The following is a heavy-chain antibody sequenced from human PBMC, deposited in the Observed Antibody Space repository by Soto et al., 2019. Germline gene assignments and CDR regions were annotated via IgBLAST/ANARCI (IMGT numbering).Heavy chain of an antibody. V-gene: IGHV4-4*07. CDR1: GGSISNDR. J-gene: IGHJ4*02. CDR3: TRGTFETTAPFY. CDR2: IFASGRT. Sequence: LSLTYTVGGGSISNDRWSWVRQPAGKGLEWIGRIFASGRTNYNPSLQSRVTMSVDTSKNQFSLTMTSLAAADTAVYYCTRGTFETTAPFYWGQGTLVTVSS. D-gene: IGHD4-17*01.